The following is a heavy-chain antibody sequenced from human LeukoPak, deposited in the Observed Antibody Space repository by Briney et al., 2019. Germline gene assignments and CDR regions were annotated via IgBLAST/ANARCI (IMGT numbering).Heavy chain of an antibody. CDR2: IYYTGST. J-gene: IGHJ6*03. CDR1: GGSISSYY. V-gene: IGHV4-59*01. D-gene: IGHD5-12*01. Sequence: SETLSLTCTVSGGSISSYYWSWIRRPPGKGLEWLGYIYYTGSTNHNPSLKSRVTISVDTSKNQFSLKLSSVTAADTAVYYCARVVYSGYDFRGAMDVWGKGTTVTVSS. CDR3: ARVVYSGYDFRGAMDV.